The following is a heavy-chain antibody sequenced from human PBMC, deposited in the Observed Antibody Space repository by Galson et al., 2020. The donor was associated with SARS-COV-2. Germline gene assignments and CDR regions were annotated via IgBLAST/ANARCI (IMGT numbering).Heavy chain of an antibody. J-gene: IGHJ5*02. CDR1: GFTFSSYW. Sequence: GESLKISCAASGFTFSSYWMHWVRQAPGKGLVWVSRINGDGSSTSYADSVKGRFTISRDNARSMLYLQMNSLRPEDTAVYYCASVGSDSWGQGTLVTVSS. CDR3: ASVGSDS. V-gene: IGHV3-74*01. CDR2: INGDGSST. D-gene: IGHD3-10*01.